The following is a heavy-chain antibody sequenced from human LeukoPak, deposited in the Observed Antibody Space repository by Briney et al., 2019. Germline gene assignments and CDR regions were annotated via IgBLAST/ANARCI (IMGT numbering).Heavy chain of an antibody. CDR1: GGSFSGYY. D-gene: IGHD6-13*01. V-gene: IGHV4-34*01. Sequence: ETLSLTCAVYGGSFSGYYWSWIRQPPGKGLEWIGEINHSGSTNYNPSLKSRVTISVDTSKNQFSLKLSSVTAADTAVYYCASSIAAVRAFDYWGQGTLVTVSS. J-gene: IGHJ4*02. CDR2: INHSGST. CDR3: ASSIAAVRAFDY.